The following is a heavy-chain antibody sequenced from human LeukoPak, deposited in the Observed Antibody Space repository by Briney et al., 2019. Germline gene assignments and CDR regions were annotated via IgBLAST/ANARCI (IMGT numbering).Heavy chain of an antibody. CDR2: ISAYNGNT. Sequence: ASAKVSCKASGYTFTSYGISLVRQAPGQGLEWMGWISAYNGNTNYAQKLQGRVTMTTDTSTSTAYMELRSLRSDDTAVYYCARAEVVVAATRAFDIWGQGTMVTVS. CDR1: GYTFTSYG. D-gene: IGHD2-15*01. V-gene: IGHV1-18*01. CDR3: ARAEVVVAATRAFDI. J-gene: IGHJ3*02.